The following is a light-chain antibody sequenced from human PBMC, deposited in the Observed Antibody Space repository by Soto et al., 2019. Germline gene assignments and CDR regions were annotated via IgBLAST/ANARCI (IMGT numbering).Light chain of an antibody. Sequence: EIVLTQSPGTLSLSPGERATLSCRASQSDSSSSLAWYQQKPGQAPRLLIYGASSRATGIPDRFSGSGSGPDFTLTISSLEPEDFAGYYCQQYGSSPLIAFGPGTNVDIQ. J-gene: IGKJ3*01. CDR3: QQYGSSPLIA. CDR2: GAS. V-gene: IGKV3-20*01. CDR1: QSDSSSS.